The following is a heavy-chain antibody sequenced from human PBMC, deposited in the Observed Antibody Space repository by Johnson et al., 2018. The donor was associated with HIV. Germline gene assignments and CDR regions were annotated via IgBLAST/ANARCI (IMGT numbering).Heavy chain of an antibody. Sequence: QVQLVESGGGVVQPGRSLRLSCAASGFTFSDYYMSWIRQAPGKGLEWVSYISSSGSTIYYADSVKGRFTISRDNSKNTLYLQMNSLRAEDTAVYYCAREGGSSGPDAFDIWGKGTMVTVSS. D-gene: IGHD3-16*01. J-gene: IGHJ3*02. CDR3: AREGGSSGPDAFDI. CDR1: GFTFSDYY. V-gene: IGHV3-11*01. CDR2: ISSSGSTI.